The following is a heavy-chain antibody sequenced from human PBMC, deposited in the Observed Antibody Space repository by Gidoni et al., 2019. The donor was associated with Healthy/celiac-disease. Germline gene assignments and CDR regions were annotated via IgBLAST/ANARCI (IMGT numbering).Heavy chain of an antibody. CDR2: ISYDGSNK. CDR3: AKDLDSSSLDY. CDR1: GFTFSSYG. V-gene: IGHV3-30*18. D-gene: IGHD6-6*01. Sequence: QVQLVESGGGVVQPVRSLRLSCAASGFTFSSYGMHWVRQAPGKGLEWVAVISYDGSNKYYADSVKGRFTISRDNSKNTLYLQMNSLRAEDTAVYYCAKDLDSSSLDYWGQGTLVTVSS. J-gene: IGHJ4*02.